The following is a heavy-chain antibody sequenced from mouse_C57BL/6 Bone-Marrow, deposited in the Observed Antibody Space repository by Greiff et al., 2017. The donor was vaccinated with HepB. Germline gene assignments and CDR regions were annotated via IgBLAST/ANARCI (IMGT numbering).Heavy chain of an antibody. D-gene: IGHD2-14*01. CDR2: ISTVGTYT. Sequence: EVQGVESGGDLVKPGGSLKLSCAASGFTFSTSGMSWVRQSPDERLEWVASISTVGTYTYYPDSVKGRVTISRDTATNTLFLLMTSLKSEDSAIYYCARDRFDYDFDYWGQGTTLTVSS. V-gene: IGHV5-6*01. J-gene: IGHJ2*01. CDR1: GFTFSTSG. CDR3: ARDRFDYDFDY.